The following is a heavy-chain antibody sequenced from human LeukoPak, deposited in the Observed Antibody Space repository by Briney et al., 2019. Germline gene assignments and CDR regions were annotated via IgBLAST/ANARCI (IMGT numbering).Heavy chain of an antibody. J-gene: IGHJ4*02. Sequence: GGSLRLSCSASGFTFSSYRMHWVRQAPGKGVEWVAVIWYDGSNKYYADSVKGRFTISRDNSKNTLYLQMNSLRAEDTAVYYCARGISSIADNDFDYWGQGTLVTVSS. D-gene: IGHD6-6*01. CDR2: IWYDGSNK. CDR1: GFTFSSYR. CDR3: ARGISSIADNDFDY. V-gene: IGHV3-33*01.